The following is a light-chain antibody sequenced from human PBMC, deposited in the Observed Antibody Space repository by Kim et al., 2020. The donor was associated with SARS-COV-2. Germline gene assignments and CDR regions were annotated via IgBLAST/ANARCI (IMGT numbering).Light chain of an antibody. CDR1: SLRSYY. CDR3: NSRDSSGNHP. J-gene: IGLJ2*01. CDR2: GKN. V-gene: IGLV3-19*01. Sequence: ALGQTGRITCQGDSLRSYYASWYQQKPGQAPVLVIYGKNNRPSGIPDRFSGSSSGNTASLTITGAQAEDEADYYCNSRDSSGNHPFGGGTQLTVL.